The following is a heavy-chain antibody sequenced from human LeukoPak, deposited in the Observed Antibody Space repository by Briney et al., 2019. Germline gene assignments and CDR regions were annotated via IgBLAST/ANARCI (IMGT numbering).Heavy chain of an antibody. CDR2: IRYDGSNK. V-gene: IGHV3-30*02. Sequence: GGSLRLSCAASGFTFSSYGMHWVRQAPGKGLEWVAFIRYDGSNKYYADSVKGRFTISRDNSKNTLYLQMNSLRVEDTAVYYCAKDLGSSGWFIDCWGQGTLVTVSS. D-gene: IGHD6-19*01. J-gene: IGHJ4*02. CDR1: GFTFSSYG. CDR3: AKDLGSSGWFIDC.